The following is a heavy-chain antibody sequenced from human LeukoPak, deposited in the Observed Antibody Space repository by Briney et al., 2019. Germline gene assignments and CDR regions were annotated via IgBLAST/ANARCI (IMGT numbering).Heavy chain of an antibody. D-gene: IGHD3-10*01. Sequence: ASVKVSCKASGYTFTSYYMHWVRQAPGQGLEWMGIINPSGGSTSYAQKFQGRVTMTRDTSTSTVYMELSSLRSEDTAVYYCARGLITMVRGVQDHYYYYMDVWGKGTTVTISS. J-gene: IGHJ6*03. V-gene: IGHV1-46*01. CDR2: INPSGGST. CDR3: ARGLITMVRGVQDHYYYYMDV. CDR1: GYTFTSYY.